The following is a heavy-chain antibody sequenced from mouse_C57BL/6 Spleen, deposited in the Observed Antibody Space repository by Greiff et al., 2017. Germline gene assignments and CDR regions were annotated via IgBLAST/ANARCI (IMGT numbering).Heavy chain of an antibody. V-gene: IGHV14-1*01. Sequence: EVQLQQSGAELVRPGASVKLSCTASGFNIKDYYMHWVKQRPEQGLEWIGRIDPEDGDTEYAPKFQGKATMTADTSSNPAYLQLSSLTSEDTAFYYCTSVTTVVADCSGQGTTLSVSS. CDR1: GFNIKDYY. D-gene: IGHD1-1*01. CDR3: TSVTTVVADC. CDR2: IDPEDGDT. J-gene: IGHJ2*01.